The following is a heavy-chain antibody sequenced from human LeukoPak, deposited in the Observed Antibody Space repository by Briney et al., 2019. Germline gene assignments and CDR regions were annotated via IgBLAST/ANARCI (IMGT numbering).Heavy chain of an antibody. D-gene: IGHD3-22*01. CDR1: GGSISSGTYY. J-gene: IGHJ4*02. Sequence: SQTLSLTCTVSGGSISSGTYYWNWIRQPAGKGLEWIGRIYTSGSTNYNPSLKSRVTMSVDTSKNQFSLKLSSVTAADTAVYYCARRSSGYFDYWGQGTLVTVSS. V-gene: IGHV4-61*02. CDR2: IYTSGST. CDR3: ARRSSGYFDY.